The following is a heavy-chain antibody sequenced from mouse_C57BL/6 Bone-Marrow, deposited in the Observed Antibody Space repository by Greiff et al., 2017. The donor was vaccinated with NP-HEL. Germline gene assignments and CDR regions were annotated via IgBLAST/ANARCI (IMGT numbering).Heavy chain of an antibody. Sequence: QVQLQQPGAELVKPGASVKMSCKASGYTFTSYWITWVKQRPGPGLEWIGDIYPGSGSTNYNEKFKSKATLTVDTSSSTAYRQLSSLTSEDSAVYYCTRKPDCGSSYDAMDYWGQGTSVTVSS. CDR2: IYPGSGST. V-gene: IGHV1-55*01. CDR3: TRKPDCGSSYDAMDY. CDR1: GYTFTSYW. J-gene: IGHJ4*01. D-gene: IGHD1-1*01.